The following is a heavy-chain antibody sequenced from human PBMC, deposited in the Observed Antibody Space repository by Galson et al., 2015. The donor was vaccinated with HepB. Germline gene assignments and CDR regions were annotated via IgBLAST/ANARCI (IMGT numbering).Heavy chain of an antibody. J-gene: IGHJ3*02. D-gene: IGHD3-22*01. CDR3: ARDWYYYDSSGLNFDAFDI. V-gene: IGHV3-48*01. Sequence: SLRLSCAASGFTFSSYSMNWVRQAPGKGLEWVSYISSSSSTIYYADSVKGRFTISRDNAKNSLYLQMNSLRAEDTAVYYCARDWYYYDSSGLNFDAFDIWGQGAMVTVSS. CDR2: ISSSSSTI. CDR1: GFTFSSYS.